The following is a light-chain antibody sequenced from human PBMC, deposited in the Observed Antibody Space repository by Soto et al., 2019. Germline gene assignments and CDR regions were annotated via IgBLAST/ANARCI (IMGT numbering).Light chain of an antibody. CDR1: SSDIGAYDY. CDR2: EVN. CDR3: FSFTTTSTHV. J-gene: IGLJ1*01. V-gene: IGLV2-14*01. Sequence: HSALTQPASLSGSPGQSITISCTGTSSDIGAYDYVSWFQQHPGKAPKLMISEVNNRPSGVSNRFSGSKSGNTAYLTISGLQVEDEAEYFRFSFTTTSTHVFGTGTRSPS.